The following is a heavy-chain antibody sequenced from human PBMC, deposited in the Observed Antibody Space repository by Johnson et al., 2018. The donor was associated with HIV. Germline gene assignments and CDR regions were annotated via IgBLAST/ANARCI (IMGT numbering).Heavy chain of an antibody. V-gene: IGHV3-7*01. J-gene: IGHJ3*02. CDR3: ARDVGIAENLDAFDI. CDR2: IKQDGSEK. CDR1: GFTFSNAW. Sequence: VHLVESGGGLVQPGGSLRLSCAASGFTFSNAWMSWVRQAPGKGLEWVANIKQDGSEKYYVDSVKGRFHISRDNAKNSLYLQMNRLRAENTAVYYCARDVGIAENLDAFDIWGQGTMVTVSS. D-gene: IGHD6-13*01.